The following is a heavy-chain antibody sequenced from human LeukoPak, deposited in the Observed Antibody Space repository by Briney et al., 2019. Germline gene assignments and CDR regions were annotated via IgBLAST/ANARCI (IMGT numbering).Heavy chain of an antibody. CDR3: ARDNGVVHGVYYMDV. V-gene: IGHV3-7*01. J-gene: IGHJ6*03. CDR2: IKQDGSEK. D-gene: IGHD3-3*01. Sequence: GGSLRLSCAASGFTFSNYWMTWVRQAPGKGLEWVADIKQDGSEKLYVKSVRGRFTISRDNAKMSLFLQMNSLRAEDTAVYYCARDNGVVHGVYYMDVWGKGTTVTVS. CDR1: GFTFSNYW.